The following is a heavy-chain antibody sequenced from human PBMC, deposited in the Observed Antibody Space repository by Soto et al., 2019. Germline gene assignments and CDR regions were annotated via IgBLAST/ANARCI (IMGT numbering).Heavy chain of an antibody. Sequence: GGSLRLSCAASGFTCSSYAVSWVRQAPGKGLEWVSAISGSGGSAYYADSVKGRFTISRDNSKNTLYLQMNSLRAEDTAVYYCAKDFSPSDYWGQGTPVPVSS. V-gene: IGHV3-23*01. CDR3: AKDFSPSDY. CDR1: GFTCSSYA. J-gene: IGHJ4*02. CDR2: ISGSGGSA.